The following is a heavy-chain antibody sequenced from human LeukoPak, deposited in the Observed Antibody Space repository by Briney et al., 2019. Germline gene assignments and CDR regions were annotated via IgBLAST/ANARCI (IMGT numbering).Heavy chain of an antibody. D-gene: IGHD5-24*01. J-gene: IGHJ4*02. V-gene: IGHV1-69*05. CDR1: GGTFSSYA. CDR2: IIPIFGTA. Sequence: ASVKVSCKASGGTFSSYAISWVRQAPGQGLEWMGRIIPIFGTASYAQKFQGRVTITTDESTSTAYMELSSLRSEDTAVYYCARASQEMATTTSFDYWGQGTLVTVSS. CDR3: ARASQEMATTTSFDY.